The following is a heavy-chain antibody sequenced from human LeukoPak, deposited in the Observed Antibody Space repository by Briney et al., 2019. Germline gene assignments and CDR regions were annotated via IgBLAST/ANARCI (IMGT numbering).Heavy chain of an antibody. CDR3: ARVPYDFWSGTYYMDV. Sequence: PGGSLRLSCAASGFTFSDYYMSWIRQAPGKWLEWVSYISSSGSTIYYADSVKGRFTISRDNAKNSLYLQMNSLRAEDTAVYYCARVPYDFWSGTYYMDVWGKGTTVTVSS. CDR2: ISSSGSTI. CDR1: GFTFSDYY. D-gene: IGHD3-3*01. J-gene: IGHJ6*03. V-gene: IGHV3-11*04.